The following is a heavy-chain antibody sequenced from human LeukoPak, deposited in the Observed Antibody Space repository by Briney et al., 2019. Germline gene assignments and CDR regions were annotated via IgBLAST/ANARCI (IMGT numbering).Heavy chain of an antibody. CDR2: FDPEDGET. CDR3: ARRSYYYGSGIWD. J-gene: IGHJ4*02. V-gene: IGHV1-24*01. Sequence: GASVKVSCKVSGYTLTELSMHWVRQAPGKGLEWMGGFDPEDGETIYAQKFQGRVTMTTDTSTSTAYMELRSLRSDDTAVYYCARRSYYYGSGIWDWGQGTLVTVSS. CDR1: GYTLTELS. D-gene: IGHD3-10*01.